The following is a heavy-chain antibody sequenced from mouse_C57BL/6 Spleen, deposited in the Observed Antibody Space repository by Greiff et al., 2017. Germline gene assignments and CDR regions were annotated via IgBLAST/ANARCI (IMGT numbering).Heavy chain of an antibody. J-gene: IGHJ4*01. CDR3: AKNFRITTVVASGAMDY. Sequence: VQLKESGPGLVQPSQSLSITCTVSGFSLTSYGVHWVRQSPGKGLEWLGVIWRGGSTDYNAAFMSRLSITKDNSKSQVFFKMNSLQADDTAIYYCAKNFRITTVVASGAMDYWGQGTSVTVS. V-gene: IGHV2-5*01. CDR2: IWRGGST. CDR1: GFSLTSYG. D-gene: IGHD1-1*01.